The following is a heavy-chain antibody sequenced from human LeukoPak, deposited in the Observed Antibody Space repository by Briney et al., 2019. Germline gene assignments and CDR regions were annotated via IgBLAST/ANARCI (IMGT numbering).Heavy chain of an antibody. CDR2: TYYSGST. J-gene: IGHJ3*02. V-gene: IGHV4-31*03. Sequence: SDTLSLTCTVSGCSITSGGYYWSWLPQHPGKGLVWRGYTYYSGSTYDNPSLNRRATTSVDTSNNQYSLKNTSVTAADTPLYFCARDLAVAVHDAFDIWGEGTMVTVSS. CDR3: ARDLAVAVHDAFDI. D-gene: IGHD6-19*01. CDR1: GCSITSGGYY.